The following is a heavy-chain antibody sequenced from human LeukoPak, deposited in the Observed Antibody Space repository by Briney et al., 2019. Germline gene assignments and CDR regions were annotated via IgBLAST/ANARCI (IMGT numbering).Heavy chain of an antibody. D-gene: IGHD3-9*01. CDR1: GGSVSSYY. Sequence: SETLSLTCSVAGGSVSSYYWSWIRQSPGKGLEWIGYIHYTGSTNYNPSLKSRVTMLIDTSKDQFSLKLSSVTAADTAVYYCARGRYSAGDNWFDPWGQGTLVTVSS. J-gene: IGHJ5*02. V-gene: IGHV4-59*02. CDR3: ARGRYSAGDNWFDP. CDR2: IHYTGST.